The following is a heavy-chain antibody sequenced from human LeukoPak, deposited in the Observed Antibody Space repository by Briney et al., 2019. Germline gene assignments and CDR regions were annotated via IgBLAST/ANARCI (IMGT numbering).Heavy chain of an antibody. CDR3: ARDLDY. J-gene: IGHJ4*02. V-gene: IGHV3-7*04. CDR1: GFTFSTYW. CDR2: IKEDGRQK. Sequence: GGSLRLSCAASGFTFSTYWMSWVRQAPGRGLEWVANIKEDGRQKFYVDSVKGRFTISRDNAKNSLYLQMDSLRAEDTAVYYCARDLDYWGQGTPVTVSS.